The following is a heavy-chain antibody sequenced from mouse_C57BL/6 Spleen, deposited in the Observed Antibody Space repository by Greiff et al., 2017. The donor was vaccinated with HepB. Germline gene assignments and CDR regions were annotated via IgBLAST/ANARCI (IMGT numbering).Heavy chain of an antibody. J-gene: IGHJ2*01. D-gene: IGHD2-12*01. V-gene: IGHV1-15*01. CDR1: GYTFTDYE. CDR2: IDPETGGT. Sequence: VKLMESGAELVRPGASVTLSCKASGYTFTDYEMHWVKQTPVHGLEWIGAIDPETGGTAYNQKFKGKAILTADKSSSTAYMDLRSLPSEDSAVYYCTRGPYAYYFDYWGQGTTLTVSS. CDR3: TRGPYAYYFDY.